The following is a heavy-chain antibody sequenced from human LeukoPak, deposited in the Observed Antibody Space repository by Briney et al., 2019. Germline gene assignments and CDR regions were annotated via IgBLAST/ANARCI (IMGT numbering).Heavy chain of an antibody. CDR1: GYTFTSYG. V-gene: IGHV1-18*01. CDR3: ARATPGGYDFWSGYLGAYYYYMDV. J-gene: IGHJ6*03. D-gene: IGHD3-3*01. CDR2: ISAYNGNT. Sequence: ASVKVSCKASGYTFTSYGISWVRQAPGQGLEWMGWISAYNGNTNYAQKLQGRVTVTTDTSTSTAYMELRSLRSDDTAVYYCARATPGGYDFWSGYLGAYYYYMDVWGKGTTVTVSS.